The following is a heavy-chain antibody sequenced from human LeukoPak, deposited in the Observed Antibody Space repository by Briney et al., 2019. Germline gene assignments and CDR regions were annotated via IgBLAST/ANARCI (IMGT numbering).Heavy chain of an antibody. CDR3: ARDSSGYQ. J-gene: IGHJ4*02. CDR1: GFTFSTYW. Sequence: GGSLRLSCAASGFTFSTYWMSWVRQAPGKGLEWVANIKEDGSEKYYGDSVKGRFTISRDHANNSLYLEMNSLRVEDTAVYYCARDSSGYQWGQGTLVTVSS. D-gene: IGHD3-22*01. CDR2: IKEDGSEK. V-gene: IGHV3-7*01.